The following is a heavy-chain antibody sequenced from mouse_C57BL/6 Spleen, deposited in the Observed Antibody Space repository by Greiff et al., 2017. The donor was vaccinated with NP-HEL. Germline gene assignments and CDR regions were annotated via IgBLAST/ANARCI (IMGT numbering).Heavy chain of an antibody. V-gene: IGHV1-59*01. CDR2: IDPSDSYT. CDR3: ARSGRSYG. J-gene: IGHJ2*01. Sequence: QVQLKQPGAELVRPGTSVKLSCKASGYTFTSYWMHWVKQRPGQGLEWIGVIDPSDSYTNYNQKFKGKATLTVDTSSSTAYMQRSSLTSEDSAVYYCARSGRSYGWGQGTTLTVSA. CDR1: GYTFTSYW. D-gene: IGHD1-1*01.